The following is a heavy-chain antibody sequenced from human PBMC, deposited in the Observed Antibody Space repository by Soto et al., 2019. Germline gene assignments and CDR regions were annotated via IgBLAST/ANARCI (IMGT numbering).Heavy chain of an antibody. J-gene: IGHJ6*02. CDR3: ARDRWLGIRGVINNYYYYGMDV. Sequence: QLQLQESGSGLVKPSQTLSLTCAVSGGSISSGGYSWSWIRQPPGKGLEWIGYIYHSGSTYYNPSLKSRVTISVDRSKNQFSLKLSSVTAADTAVYYCARDRWLGIRGVINNYYYYGMDVWGQGTTVTVSS. V-gene: IGHV4-30-2*01. D-gene: IGHD3-10*01. CDR1: GGSISSGGYS. CDR2: IYHSGST.